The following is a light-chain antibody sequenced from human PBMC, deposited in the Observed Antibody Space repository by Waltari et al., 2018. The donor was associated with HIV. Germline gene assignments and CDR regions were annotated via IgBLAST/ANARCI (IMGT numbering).Light chain of an antibody. CDR2: EVS. Sequence: QSALTPPASVSGSPGQSITISCTGTSSDVGGSNYVSWYQQPPGKAPKLMIYEVSNRPSGVSNRFSGSKSGNTASLTISGLQAEDEADYYCSSYTSSSTLVFGTGTKVTVL. V-gene: IGLV2-14*01. CDR1: SSDVGGSNY. J-gene: IGLJ1*01. CDR3: SSYTSSSTLV.